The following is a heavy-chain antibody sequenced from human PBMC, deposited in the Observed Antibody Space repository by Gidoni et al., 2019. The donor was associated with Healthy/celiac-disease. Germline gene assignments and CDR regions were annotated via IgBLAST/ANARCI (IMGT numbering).Heavy chain of an antibody. Sequence: EVPLVQSGAEVKKPGASLKISCKGSGFSFTSYWLGWVRQMHGKGLEWMGIIYRSDNDTSYSPSYQGEVTISADKSSRAAYLQWSRLTASDTAMYYWARKELALGVPDYWGQGTMVTVSS. V-gene: IGHV5-51*01. J-gene: IGHJ4*02. CDR1: GFSFTSYW. CDR2: IYRSDNDT. D-gene: IGHD2-8*01. CDR3: ARKELALGVPDY.